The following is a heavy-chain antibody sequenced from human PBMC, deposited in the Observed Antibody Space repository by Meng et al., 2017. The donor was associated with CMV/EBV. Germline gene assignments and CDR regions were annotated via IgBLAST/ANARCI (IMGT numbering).Heavy chain of an antibody. V-gene: IGHV3-74*01. J-gene: IGHJ4*02. CDR2: INSDGSST. D-gene: IGHD3-22*01. CDR1: GFTFSSYW. CDR3: ARGGYYYDSSGYLKG. Sequence: GGSLRLSCAASGFTFSSYWMHWVRQAPGKGLVWVSRINSDGSSTSYADSVKGRFTISRDNAKNTLYLQMNRLRAEDTAVYYCARGGYYYDSSGYLKGWGQGTLVTVSS.